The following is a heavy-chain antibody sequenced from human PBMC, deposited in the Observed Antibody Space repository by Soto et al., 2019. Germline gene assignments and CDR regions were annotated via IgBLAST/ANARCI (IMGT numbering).Heavy chain of an antibody. V-gene: IGHV3-7*01. CDR1: GFTFSSYW. Sequence: EVQVVESGGGLVQPGGSLRLSCAASGFTFSSYWMSWVRQAPGKGLEWVANIKHDGSEKYYVDSVKGRFTISRDNAKNSLYLQMNSLRAEDTAVFYCARDAGPTYGGVIVPRGMDVWGQGTTVTVS. D-gene: IGHD3-16*02. CDR3: ARDAGPTYGGVIVPRGMDV. J-gene: IGHJ6*02. CDR2: IKHDGSEK.